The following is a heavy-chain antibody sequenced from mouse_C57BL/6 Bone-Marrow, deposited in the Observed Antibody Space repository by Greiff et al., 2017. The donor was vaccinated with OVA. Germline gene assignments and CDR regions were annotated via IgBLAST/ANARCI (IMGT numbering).Heavy chain of an antibody. CDR2: IDPETGGT. CDR3: AIRRGFAY. Sequence: QVQLQQSGAELVRPGASVTLSCKASGYTFTDYEMHWVKQTPVHGLEWIGAIDPETGGTAYNQKFKGKAILTADKSSSTAYMELSSLTSEDSAVYYCAIRRGFAYWGQGTLVTVSA. J-gene: IGHJ3*01. CDR1: GYTFTDYE. V-gene: IGHV1-15*01.